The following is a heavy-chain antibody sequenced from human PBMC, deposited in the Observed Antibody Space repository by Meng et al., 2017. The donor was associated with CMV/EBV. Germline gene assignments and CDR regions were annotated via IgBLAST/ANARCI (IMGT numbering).Heavy chain of an antibody. CDR3: TTDGFHCSGGTCSDY. D-gene: IGHD2-15*01. Sequence: FTFSSYGMDWHRQAHGKGLEWVGRFKGKTDGETTDYAAPVKGRFTISRDDSKNTLYLQMNSLKTEDTAVYYCTTDGFHCSGGTCSDYWGQGTLVTVSS. V-gene: IGHV3-15*05. CDR2: FKGKTDGETT. J-gene: IGHJ4*02. CDR1: FTFSSYG.